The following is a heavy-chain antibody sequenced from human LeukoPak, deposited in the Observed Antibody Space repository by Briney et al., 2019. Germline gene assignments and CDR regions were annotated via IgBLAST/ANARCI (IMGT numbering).Heavy chain of an antibody. Sequence: SETLSLTCTVSGGSISSFYWSWIRQPPGKGLEWIGHIYDTGSTNYNPSLVDRVTISLHTSKSQFSLRLNSVTAADTAVYYCARAGATVTTNFDNWGQGTLVTVSS. D-gene: IGHD4-17*01. V-gene: IGHV4-59*01. CDR3: ARAGATVTTNFDN. CDR2: IYDTGST. CDR1: GGSISSFY. J-gene: IGHJ4*02.